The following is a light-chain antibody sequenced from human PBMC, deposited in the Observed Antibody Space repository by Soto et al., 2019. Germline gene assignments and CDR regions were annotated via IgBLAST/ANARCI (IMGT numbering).Light chain of an antibody. CDR3: QQYGTLPKT. J-gene: IGKJ1*01. CDR2: GTS. V-gene: IGKV3-20*01. Sequence: EIVLTQSPGTLSLSPGQRATLSCRASQSVNSGNLAWYQQKPGQAPRLLMYGTSNRATGIPDRFSGSGSGTDFTLTIIRLEREDFEVYYCQQYGTLPKTFGQGTKVDIK. CDR1: QSVNSGN.